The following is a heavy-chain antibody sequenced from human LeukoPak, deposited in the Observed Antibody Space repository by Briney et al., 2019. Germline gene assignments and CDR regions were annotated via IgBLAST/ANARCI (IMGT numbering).Heavy chain of an antibody. Sequence: PSETLSLTCTVSGGSITDYYWNWIRQPPGKGLEWIGYIHYNGNTNYNPSLKSRVTISVDTSENQFSLKLNSVTAADTAVYYCARQGGVATTLDYWGQGTLVTVSS. V-gene: IGHV4-59*08. J-gene: IGHJ4*02. CDR3: ARQGGVATTLDY. CDR1: GGSITDYY. CDR2: IHYNGNT. D-gene: IGHD5-12*01.